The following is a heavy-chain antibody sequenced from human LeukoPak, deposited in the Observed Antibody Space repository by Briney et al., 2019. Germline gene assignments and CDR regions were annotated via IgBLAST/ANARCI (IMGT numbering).Heavy chain of an antibody. CDR1: VFTFNIYA. CDR2: ISYEGSNK. J-gene: IGHJ5*02. V-gene: IGHV3-30-3*01. Sequence: GGSLRLSCAASVFTFNIYAMHWVRQAPGKGLEWGAVISYEGSNKYYADSVKGRFTISRDNSKNTLYLQMNSLRAEDTAVYYCARDDIVVVVAASHHNWFDPWGQGTLVTVSS. CDR3: ARDDIVVVVAASHHNWFDP. D-gene: IGHD2-15*01.